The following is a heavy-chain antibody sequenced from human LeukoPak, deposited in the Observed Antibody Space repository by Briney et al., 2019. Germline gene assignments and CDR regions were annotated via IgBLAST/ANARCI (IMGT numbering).Heavy chain of an antibody. V-gene: IGHV3-23*01. CDR1: GFTFSSYG. CDR3: ARGGGLDV. D-gene: IGHD3-16*01. J-gene: IGHJ6*02. Sequence: GGSLRLSCAASGFTFSSYGMSWVRQAPGKGLEWVSTISGSGGNTFYADSVKARFTISRDNAKNSLYLQMSNLRAEDTAVYFCARGGGLDVWGQGATVTVSS. CDR2: ISGSGGNT.